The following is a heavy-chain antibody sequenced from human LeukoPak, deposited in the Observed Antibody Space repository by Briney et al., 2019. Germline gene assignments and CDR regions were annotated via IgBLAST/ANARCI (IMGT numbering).Heavy chain of an antibody. V-gene: IGHV3-23*01. CDR3: AKRGVVIRVILVGFHKEAYYFDS. CDR2: ISDSGGST. CDR1: GITLSNYG. Sequence: GGSLRLSCAVSGITLSNYGMSWVRQAPGKGLEWVAGISDSGGSTNYADSVKGRFTISRDSPKNTLYPQMTSLRAEDTAVYFCAKRGVVIRVILVGFHKEAYYFDSWGQGALVTVSS. D-gene: IGHD3-22*01. J-gene: IGHJ4*02.